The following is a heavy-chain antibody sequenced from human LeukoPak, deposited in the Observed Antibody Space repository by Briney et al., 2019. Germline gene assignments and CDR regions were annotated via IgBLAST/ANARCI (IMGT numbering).Heavy chain of an antibody. D-gene: IGHD6-19*01. V-gene: IGHV4-59*08. CDR2: AYYSGST. CDR1: DGSISNYY. CDR3: ASWQWLVGAENYYGMDV. J-gene: IGHJ6*02. Sequence: SETLSLTCSVFDGSISNYYWSWIRQPPGKGLEWIGYAYYSGSTTYNPSLESRVTISVDTSKNQFSLKLTAVIAADTAVYYCASWQWLVGAENYYGMDVWGQGTTVTVSS.